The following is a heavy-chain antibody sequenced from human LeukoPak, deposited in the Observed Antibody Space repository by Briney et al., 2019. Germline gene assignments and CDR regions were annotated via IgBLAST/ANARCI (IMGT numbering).Heavy chain of an antibody. J-gene: IGHJ4*02. CDR1: GDSVISFS. Sequence: PSETLSLTCTFSGDSVISFSWSWIRQPPWKGLEWIGYIYTSGNTDYNPSLKSRVTISVDTSKNQFSLKLSSVTAADTAVYYCARRKGGNLDSWGLGTLVTVSS. CDR2: IYTSGNT. V-gene: IGHV4-4*09. CDR3: ARRKGGNLDS. D-gene: IGHD4-23*01.